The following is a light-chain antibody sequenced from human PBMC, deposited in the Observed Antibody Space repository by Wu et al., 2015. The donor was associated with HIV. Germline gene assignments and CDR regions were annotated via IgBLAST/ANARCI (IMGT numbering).Light chain of an antibody. CDR1: QSVTTGN. Sequence: EIVLTQSPGTLSLSPGERATLSCRASQSVTTGNLAWYQQKPGQSPRLLIYGASSRATGIPDRFSGSGSGTDFTLTISRLEPEDFAVYYCQQYGSSQWSFGLRDQGGNQT. CDR2: GAS. J-gene: IGKJ1*01. CDR3: QQYGSSQWS. V-gene: IGKV3-20*01.